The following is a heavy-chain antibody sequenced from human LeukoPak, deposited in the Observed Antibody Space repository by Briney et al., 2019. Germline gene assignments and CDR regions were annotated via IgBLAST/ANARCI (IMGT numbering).Heavy chain of an antibody. J-gene: IGHJ4*02. CDR1: GFTFSNYE. CDR2: ISSGGSTI. CDR3: ARGRVGTTTTFDY. D-gene: IGHD1-7*01. Sequence: GGSLRLSCAASGFTFSNYEMNWVRQAPGKGLEWVSYISSGGSTIYYADSVKGRFTIFRDNAKNSLFLQMNSLSAEDTAVYYCARGRVGTTTTFDYWGQGTLVTVSS. V-gene: IGHV3-48*03.